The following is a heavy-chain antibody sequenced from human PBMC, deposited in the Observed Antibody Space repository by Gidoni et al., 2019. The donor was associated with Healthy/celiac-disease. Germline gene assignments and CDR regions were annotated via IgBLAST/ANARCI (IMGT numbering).Heavy chain of an antibody. J-gene: IGHJ4*02. CDR2: ISYDGSNK. CDR3: ARDFWDSSGWSYKAFDY. CDR1: GFPFSSYA. V-gene: IGHV3-30-3*01. Sequence: QAQLVESGGGVVQPGRSLRLSCAASGFPFSSYAMHWVRQAPGKGLEWVAVISYDGSNKYYADSVKGRFTISRDNSKNTLYLQMNSLRAEDTAVYYCARDFWDSSGWSYKAFDYWGQGTLVTVSS. D-gene: IGHD6-19*01.